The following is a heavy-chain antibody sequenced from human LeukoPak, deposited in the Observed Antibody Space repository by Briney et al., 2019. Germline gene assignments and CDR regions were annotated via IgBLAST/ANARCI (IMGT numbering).Heavy chain of an antibody. CDR2: IYYSGGT. J-gene: IGHJ6*03. CDR3: ARGEGYSYGYGYYYYYMDV. V-gene: IGHV4-59*01. Sequence: PSETLSLTCTVSGSSISSYYWSWIRQPPGKGLEWIGYIYYSGGTNYNPSLKSRVTISVDTSKNQFSLKLSSVTAADTAVYYCARGEGYSYGYGYYYYYMDVWGKGTTVTISS. D-gene: IGHD5-18*01. CDR1: GSSISSYY.